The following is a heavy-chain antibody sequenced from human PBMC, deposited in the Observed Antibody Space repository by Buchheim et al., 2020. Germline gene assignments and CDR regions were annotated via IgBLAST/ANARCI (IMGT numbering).Heavy chain of an antibody. D-gene: IGHD2-21*02. J-gene: IGHJ4*02. CDR2: IYYSGST. Sequence: QLQLQESGPGLVKPSETLSLTCTVSGGSISSSSYYWGWIRQPPGKGLEWIGSIYYSGSTYYNPSLKSRVTISVDTSKNQFSLKLSSVTAADTAVYYCARLMSAYCGGDCYYPDYWGQGTL. CDR1: GGSISSSSYY. V-gene: IGHV4-39*01. CDR3: ARLMSAYCGGDCYYPDY.